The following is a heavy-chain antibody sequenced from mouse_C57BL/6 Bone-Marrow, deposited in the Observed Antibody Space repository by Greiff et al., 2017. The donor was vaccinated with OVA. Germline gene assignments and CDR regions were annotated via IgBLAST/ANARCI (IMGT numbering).Heavy chain of an antibody. CDR2: INPDSSTI. CDR3: TRLEYAMDY. Sequence: EVQVVESGGGLVQPGGSLTLSCAASGIAFSRYWMSWVRRAPGKGLEWIGAINPDSSTIAYEPFVEDKFIIIRDNANNTRYLQMNKVRSEDTALYYCTRLEYAMDYWGQGTSVTVSS. J-gene: IGHJ4*01. CDR1: GIAFSRYW. V-gene: IGHV4-1*01.